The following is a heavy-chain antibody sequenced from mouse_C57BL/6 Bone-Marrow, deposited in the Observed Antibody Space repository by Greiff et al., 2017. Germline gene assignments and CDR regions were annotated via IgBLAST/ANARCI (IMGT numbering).Heavy chain of an antibody. V-gene: IGHV14-3*01. Sequence: EVKLMESVAELVRPGASVKLSCTASGFNIKNTYMHWVKQRPEQGLEWIGRIDPANGNTKYAPKFQGKATITADTSSNTAYLQLSSLTSADTAIYYCAMWLPSYWYFDVWGTGTTVTVSS. D-gene: IGHD2-2*01. CDR2: IDPANGNT. J-gene: IGHJ1*03. CDR3: AMWLPSYWYFDV. CDR1: GFNIKNTY.